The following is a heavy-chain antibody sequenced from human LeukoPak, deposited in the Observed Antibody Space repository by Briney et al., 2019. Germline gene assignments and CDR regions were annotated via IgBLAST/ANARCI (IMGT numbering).Heavy chain of an antibody. Sequence: PSETLSLTCTVSGGSISSSSYYWGWIRQPPGKGLEWIGSIYYSGSTYYNPSLKSRVTISVDTSKNQFSLKLSSVTAADTAVYYCARHHYDFWSGYWFDPWGQGTLVTVSS. D-gene: IGHD3-3*01. CDR3: ARHHYDFWSGYWFDP. CDR2: IYYSGST. CDR1: GGSISSSSYY. J-gene: IGHJ5*02. V-gene: IGHV4-39*01.